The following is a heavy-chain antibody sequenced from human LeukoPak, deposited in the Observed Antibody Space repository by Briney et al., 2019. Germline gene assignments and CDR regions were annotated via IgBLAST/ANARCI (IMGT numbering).Heavy chain of an antibody. V-gene: IGHV3-9*01. Sequence: GGSLRLSCAASGFTFDDYAMHWVRQAPGKGLEWVSGISWNSGSIGYADSVKDRFTISRDNSKNSLFLQMNSLRTEDTALYYCTRGYCGGGSCYPKVGYYGMDVWGQGTTVTVSS. CDR2: ISWNSGSI. J-gene: IGHJ6*02. CDR1: GFTFDDYA. CDR3: TRGYCGGGSCYPKVGYYGMDV. D-gene: IGHD2-15*01.